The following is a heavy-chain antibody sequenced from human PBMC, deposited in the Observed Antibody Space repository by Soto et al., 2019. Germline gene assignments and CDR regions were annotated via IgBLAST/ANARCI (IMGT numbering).Heavy chain of an antibody. CDR3: ARGAMIGDGPSDCFDH. Sequence: QVPLQDSGPGLVKSSETLSLTCSVSGGSVSSPNYFWVWVRRPPGKGPEWIGNIFYNRRTDYNPSLQTRVTISVDTSKTQFSLKLGSVTGADTAIYYCARGAMIGDGPSDCFDHWGDGTLVTVAS. CDR1: GGSVSSPNYF. V-gene: IGHV4-39*01. CDR2: IFYNRRT. J-gene: IGHJ5*02. D-gene: IGHD2-21*01.